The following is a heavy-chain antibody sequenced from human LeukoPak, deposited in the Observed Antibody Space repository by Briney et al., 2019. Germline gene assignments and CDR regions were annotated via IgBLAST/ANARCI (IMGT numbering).Heavy chain of an antibody. V-gene: IGHV4-34*01. CDR1: GGSFSGYY. CDR3: ASVRYDAFDI. J-gene: IGHJ3*02. Sequence: SETLSLTCAVYGGSFSGYYWSWIRQPPGKGLEWIGEINHRGSTNYNPSLKSRVTISVDTSKNQFSLKLSSVTAAHTALYYCASVRYDAFDIWGQGTMVTVS. D-gene: IGHD3-16*02. CDR2: INHRGST.